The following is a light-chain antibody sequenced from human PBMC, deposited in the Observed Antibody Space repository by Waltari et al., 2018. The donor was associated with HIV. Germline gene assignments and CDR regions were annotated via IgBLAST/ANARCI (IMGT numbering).Light chain of an antibody. CDR1: QNIGTS. Sequence: DLQMTQSPSSLSASVGDRVTITCRASQNIGTSLAWYQQKPGKAPDLLIYHASTLRSAVPSRFSGSGSGTEFTLTITSLQPGDFATYHCQQFLSYPFVFGGGTKVEIK. V-gene: IGKV1-5*03. CDR2: HAS. J-gene: IGKJ4*01. CDR3: QQFLSYPFV.